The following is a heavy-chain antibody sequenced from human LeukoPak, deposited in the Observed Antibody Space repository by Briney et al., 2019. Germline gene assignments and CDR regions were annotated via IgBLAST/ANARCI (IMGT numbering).Heavy chain of an antibody. CDR2: ISGSGGST. J-gene: IGHJ4*02. CDR3: AKDLRQVPQPFDY. CDR1: GFTFSSYT. Sequence: LPGGSLRLSCAAAGFTFSSYTMSWVRQAPGKGLEWVSTISGSGGSTYYADSVKGRFSISRDNFKNTLYLQVNSLRAEDTAVYYCAKDLRQVPQPFDYWGQGTLVTVSS. D-gene: IGHD3-10*01. V-gene: IGHV3-23*01.